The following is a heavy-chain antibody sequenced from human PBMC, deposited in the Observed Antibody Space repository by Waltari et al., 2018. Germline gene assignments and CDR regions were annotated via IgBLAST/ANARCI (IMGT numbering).Heavy chain of an antibody. CDR2: VDPEDGEK. V-gene: IGHV1-69-2*01. D-gene: IGHD3-22*01. CDR3: ASRYYYDSSAPEAGFGVDY. Sequence: EVQLVQSGAEVKKPGATVKISCKVSGYTFTDYYMHWVQQAPGKGLEWMGRVDPEDGEKIYAEKFQGRVTITADTSTDTAYMELSSLRSEDTAVYYCASRYYYDSSAPEAGFGVDYWGQGTLVTVSS. J-gene: IGHJ4*02. CDR1: GYTFTDYY.